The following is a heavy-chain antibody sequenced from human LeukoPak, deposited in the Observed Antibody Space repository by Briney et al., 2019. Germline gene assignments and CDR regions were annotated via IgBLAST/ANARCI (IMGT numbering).Heavy chain of an antibody. D-gene: IGHD3-9*01. Sequence: ASVKVSCKASGYTFTSYGISWVRQAPGQGLEWMGWISAYNGNTNYAQKLQGRVTMTTDTSTSTAYMELRSLRSDDTAVYYCARGVSIRYHYYYYYGMDVWGQGTTVTVSS. CDR3: ARGVSIRYHYYYYYGMDV. J-gene: IGHJ6*02. CDR1: GYTFTSYG. V-gene: IGHV1-18*01. CDR2: ISAYNGNT.